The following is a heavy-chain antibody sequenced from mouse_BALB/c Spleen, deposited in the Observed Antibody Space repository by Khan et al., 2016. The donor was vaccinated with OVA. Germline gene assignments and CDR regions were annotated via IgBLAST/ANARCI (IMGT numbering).Heavy chain of an antibody. V-gene: IGHV1-7*01. CDR3: ARRGLRWDFDY. CDR2: INPSTGYT. J-gene: IGHJ2*01. Sequence: QVQLQQSGAELAKPGASVKMSCKASGYTFINYWILWVKQRPGQGLEWIGYINPSTGYTEYNQNFKDKATLTADKSSSTAYMQLSSQPSEDSAVYYCARRGLRWDFDYWGQGTTLTVSS. D-gene: IGHD1-1*01. CDR1: GYTFINYW.